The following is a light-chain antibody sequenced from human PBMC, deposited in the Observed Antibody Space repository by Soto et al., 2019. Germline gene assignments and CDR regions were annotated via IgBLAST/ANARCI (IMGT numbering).Light chain of an antibody. CDR2: AAS. V-gene: IGKV1-39*01. CDR1: QSVSSS. CDR3: QQSDRTPPT. J-gene: IGKJ1*01. Sequence: DIQMTQSPSSMSASVGDRVTITCRASQSVSSSLNWYQQKPGKAPKLLIYAASSLQTGVPSRLSRSGSGTDFTLTISSLQPEDFTTYYCQQSDRTPPTFGQGTKVEIK.